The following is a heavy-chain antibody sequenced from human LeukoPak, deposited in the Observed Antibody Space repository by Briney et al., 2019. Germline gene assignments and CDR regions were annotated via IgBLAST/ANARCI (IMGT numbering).Heavy chain of an antibody. V-gene: IGHV3-21*01. CDR2: ISSSSSYI. D-gene: IGHD3-3*01. J-gene: IGHJ5*02. Sequence: GGSLRPSCAASGFTFSSYSMNWVRQAPGKGLEWVSSISSSSSYIYYADSVKGRFTISRDNAKNSLYLQMNSLRAEDTAVYYCARDLNLGDFWSGSFDPWGQGTLVTVSS. CDR3: ARDLNLGDFWSGSFDP. CDR1: GFTFSSYS.